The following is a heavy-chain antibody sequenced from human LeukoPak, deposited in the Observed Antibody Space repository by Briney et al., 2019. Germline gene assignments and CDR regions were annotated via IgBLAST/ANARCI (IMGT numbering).Heavy chain of an antibody. V-gene: IGHV3-30*02. J-gene: IGHJ4*02. CDR3: AKREGRRYSYGDY. Sequence: GGSLRLSCAASGFTFSSYGMHWVRQAPGKGLEWVAFIRYDGSNKYYADSVKGRFTISRDNSKNTLYLQMNSLRAEDTAVYYCAKREGRRYSYGDYWGQGTLVTVSS. CDR1: GFTFSSYG. CDR2: IRYDGSNK. D-gene: IGHD5-18*01.